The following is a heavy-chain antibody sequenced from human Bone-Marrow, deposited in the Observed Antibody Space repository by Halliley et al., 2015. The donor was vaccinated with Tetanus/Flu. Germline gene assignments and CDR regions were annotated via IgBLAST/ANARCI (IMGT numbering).Heavy chain of an antibody. CDR1: GYSISSGYY. Sequence: LRLSCAVSGYSISSGYYWGWIRQPPGKGLEWIANIYRDGSTYYNPSLNSRVTISLDTSMNQFSLKLSSVTAADTAMYYCARMLNSWYFDYWGQGTLVTVSS. CDR2: IYRDGST. D-gene: IGHD6-13*01. V-gene: IGHV4-38-2*01. CDR3: ARMLNSWYFDY. J-gene: IGHJ4*02.